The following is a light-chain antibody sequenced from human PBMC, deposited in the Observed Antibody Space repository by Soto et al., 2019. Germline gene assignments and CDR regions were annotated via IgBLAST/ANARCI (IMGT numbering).Light chain of an antibody. CDR3: QQYDNYPFT. Sequence: DVQMTQSPSTLSASVGDRVTITCRASQSINSWLAWYQQKPGQAPKLLIYKASSLQSEVPSTFSDSGSGTEFTLTISSLQPDDFATYYCQQYDNYPFTFGPGTKVEI. CDR1: QSINSW. J-gene: IGKJ3*01. CDR2: KAS. V-gene: IGKV1-5*03.